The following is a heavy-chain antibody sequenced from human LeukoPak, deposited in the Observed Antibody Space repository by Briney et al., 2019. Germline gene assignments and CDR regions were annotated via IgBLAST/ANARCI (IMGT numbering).Heavy chain of an antibody. CDR1: GGSFSGYY. CDR2: INHSGST. Sequence: SETLSLTCAVYGGSFSGYYWSWIRQPPGKGLEWIGEINHSGSTNYNPSLKSRVTISVDTSKNQFSLKLSSVTAADTAVYYCARVHLRNVQLERRSKARNWFDPWGQGTLVTVSS. CDR3: ARVHLRNVQLERRSKARNWFDP. V-gene: IGHV4-34*01. J-gene: IGHJ5*02. D-gene: IGHD1-1*01.